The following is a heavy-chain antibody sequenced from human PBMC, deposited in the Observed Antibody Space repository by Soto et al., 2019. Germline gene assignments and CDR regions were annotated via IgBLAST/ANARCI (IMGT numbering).Heavy chain of an antibody. CDR2: IYSGGST. CDR3: ARFVRSCSATTCSTRADV. V-gene: IGHV4-61*01. J-gene: IGHJ6*02. Sequence: SETLSLTCTVSGGFVNSDTHSWSWIRQTPGKRLEWIGFIYSGGSTKNPSLRSRVTMSVDTSKNQFSLKLRSVIVADTAVYHCARFVRSCSATTCSTRADVWGQGITVTAP. D-gene: IGHD2-2*01. CDR1: GGFVNSDTHS.